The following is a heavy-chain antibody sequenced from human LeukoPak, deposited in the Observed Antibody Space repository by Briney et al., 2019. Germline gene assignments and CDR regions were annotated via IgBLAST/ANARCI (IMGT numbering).Heavy chain of an antibody. CDR1: GFTFSSYA. J-gene: IGHJ3*02. CDR3: AKGIVPAPNGAFDI. D-gene: IGHD2-2*01. V-gene: IGHV3-23*01. CDR2: ISGSGAST. Sequence: GGSLRLSCAASGFTFSSYAMSWVRQAPGKGLEWVSVISGSGASTYYADSVKGRFTISRDNSKNTLYLQMNSLRAEDTAVYYCAKGIVPAPNGAFDIWGQGTMVTVSS.